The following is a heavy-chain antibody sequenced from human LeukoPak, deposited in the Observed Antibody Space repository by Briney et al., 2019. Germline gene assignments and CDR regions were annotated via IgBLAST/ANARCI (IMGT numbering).Heavy chain of an antibody. V-gene: IGHV3-23*01. CDR1: GFTFSSYA. D-gene: IGHD3-10*01. CDR2: ISGSGGST. CDR3: ARGSGSYSFDY. J-gene: IGHJ4*02. Sequence: GGSLRLSCAASGFTFSSYAMSWVRQAPGKGLEWVSTISGSGGSTYYADSVKGRFTISRDNSKNTLYLHMNSLRAEDTAVYYCARGSGSYSFDYWGQGTLVAVSS.